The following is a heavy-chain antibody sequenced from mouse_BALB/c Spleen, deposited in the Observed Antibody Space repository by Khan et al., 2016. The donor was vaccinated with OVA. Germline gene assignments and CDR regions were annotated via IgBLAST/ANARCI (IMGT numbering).Heavy chain of an antibody. CDR3: ARLAYYYCSEGFAY. CDR1: GFTFSTYG. Sequence: EVELVESGGDLVKPGGSLKLSCAASGFTFSTYGMSWVRQTPDKRLEWVATISSGGSYTYSPDSVTGRFTISRDNAKNTLYLQMSSLKSEDTAMYYCARLAYYYCSEGFAYWGQGTLVTVSS. D-gene: IGHD1-1*01. CDR2: ISSGGSYT. J-gene: IGHJ3*01. V-gene: IGHV5-6*01.